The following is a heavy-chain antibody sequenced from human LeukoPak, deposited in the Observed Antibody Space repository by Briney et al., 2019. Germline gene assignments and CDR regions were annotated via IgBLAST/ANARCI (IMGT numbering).Heavy chain of an antibody. CDR2: INWNGGNT. D-gene: IGHD6-13*01. J-gene: IGHJ4*02. CDR1: GFSFDDYG. CDR3: ARGEAAAGNGIDY. V-gene: IGHV3-20*04. Sequence: GGSLRLSCAASGFSFDDYGMNWARQAPGKGLEWVSDINWNGGNTVYADSVKVRFTISRDNAKNSLYLQMNSLRAEDTAFYYCARGEAAAGNGIDYWGQGTLVTVSS.